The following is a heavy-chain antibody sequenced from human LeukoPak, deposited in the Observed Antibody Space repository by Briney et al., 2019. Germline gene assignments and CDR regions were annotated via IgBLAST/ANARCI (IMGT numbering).Heavy chain of an antibody. Sequence: EASVKVSCKASGYTFTSYGISWVRQAPGQGLEWMGWISAYNGNTNYAQKLQGRVTMTTDTSTSTAYMELRSLRSDDTAVYYCASTDFWSGYYTDDAFDIWGQGTMVTVSS. CDR1: GYTFTSYG. V-gene: IGHV1-18*04. D-gene: IGHD3-3*01. J-gene: IGHJ3*02. CDR2: ISAYNGNT. CDR3: ASTDFWSGYYTDDAFDI.